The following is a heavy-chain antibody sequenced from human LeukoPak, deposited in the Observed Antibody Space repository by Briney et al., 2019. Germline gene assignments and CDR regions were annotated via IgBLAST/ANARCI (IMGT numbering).Heavy chain of an antibody. CDR2: ISGYNGNT. D-gene: IGHD4-11*01. Sequence: ASVKVSCKASGYTFTTYGISWVRQAPGQGLESMGWISGYNGNTNYAQKLQGRVTMTTDTSTSTAYMELRSLRSDDTAVYYCARDSGDYSKEYDGFDTWGQGTMVTVSS. CDR1: GYTFTTYG. CDR3: ARDSGDYSKEYDGFDT. J-gene: IGHJ3*02. V-gene: IGHV1-18*01.